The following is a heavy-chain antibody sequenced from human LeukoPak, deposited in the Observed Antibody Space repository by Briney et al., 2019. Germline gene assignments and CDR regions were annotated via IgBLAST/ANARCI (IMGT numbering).Heavy chain of an antibody. CDR1: GGSISGYY. CDR3: AREGRSSTPGY. Sequence: SETLSLTCAVSGGSISGYYWSWIRQRAGKGLEWMGRISGSGSTDYDPSLKSRVTMSVDTSKNQFSLKLNSVTAADTAVYYCAREGRSSTPGYWGQGTLVTVSS. V-gene: IGHV4-4*07. D-gene: IGHD2-15*01. J-gene: IGHJ4*02. CDR2: ISGSGST.